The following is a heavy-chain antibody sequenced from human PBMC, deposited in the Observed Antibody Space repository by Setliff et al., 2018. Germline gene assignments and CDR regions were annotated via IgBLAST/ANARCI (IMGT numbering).Heavy chain of an antibody. Sequence: GGSLRLSCAASGFTFTRYSMNWVRQAPGKGLEWVSSISSTTNYIYYADSMKGRFTVSRDNAKNSVYLEMNSLSAEDTALYYCARESEDLTSNFDYWGQGTLVTVSS. V-gene: IGHV3-21*01. J-gene: IGHJ4*02. CDR2: ISSTTNYI. CDR3: ARESEDLTSNFDY. CDR1: GFTFTRYS.